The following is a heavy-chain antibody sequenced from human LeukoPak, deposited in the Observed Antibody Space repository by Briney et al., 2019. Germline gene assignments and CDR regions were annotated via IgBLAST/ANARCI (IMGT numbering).Heavy chain of an antibody. Sequence: GGSLRLSCAASVFTFNSYAMTCVRQAPGKGLECGSSISGGGISTYYADSVKGRFTISRDNSKNTLYLQMNSLRAEDTAVYYCAKHPQAGTSGVVDHWGQGTLVSVSS. J-gene: IGHJ4*02. CDR3: AKHPQAGTSGVVDH. CDR2: ISGGGIST. D-gene: IGHD1-7*01. V-gene: IGHV3-23*01. CDR1: VFTFNSYA.